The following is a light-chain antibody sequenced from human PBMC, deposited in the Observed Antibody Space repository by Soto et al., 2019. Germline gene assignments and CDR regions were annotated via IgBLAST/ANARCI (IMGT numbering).Light chain of an antibody. V-gene: IGKV1-39*01. J-gene: IGKJ1*01. Sequence: DIQMTQSPSPLSASVGDRVTITCRASQSISSYLNWYQQKPGKAPKLLIYAASSLQSGVPSRFSGSGSGTDFTLTISSLQVEDFATYYCQQSYSTPQTFGQGTKVEIK. CDR2: AAS. CDR3: QQSYSTPQT. CDR1: QSISSY.